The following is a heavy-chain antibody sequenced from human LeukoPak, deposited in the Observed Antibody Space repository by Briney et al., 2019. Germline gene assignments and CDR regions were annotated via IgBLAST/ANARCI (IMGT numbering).Heavy chain of an antibody. CDR3: ARDQALYDYVWGSYRRPYYYYGMDV. CDR2: IYYSGST. Sequence: PSETLSLTCTVSGGSISSYYWSWIRQPPGKGLEWIGYIYYSGSTNYNPSLKSRVTISVDTSKNQFSLKLSSVTAADTAVYYCARDQALYDYVWGSYRRPYYYYGMDVWGQGTTVTVSS. CDR1: GGSISSYY. D-gene: IGHD3-16*02. V-gene: IGHV4-59*01. J-gene: IGHJ6*02.